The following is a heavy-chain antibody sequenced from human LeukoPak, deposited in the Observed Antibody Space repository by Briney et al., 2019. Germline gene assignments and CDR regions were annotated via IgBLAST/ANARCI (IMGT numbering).Heavy chain of an antibody. CDR2: INPNSGGT. D-gene: IGHD3-3*01. J-gene: IGHJ5*02. CDR1: GYTFTGYY. CDR3: AVKLSGVATEP. Sequence: ASVTVSCTSSGYTFTGYYMHWVRQAPGPGLEWMGWINPNSGGTNYAQKFQGRVTMTRDTSISTAYMELSRLRSDDTAVYYCAVKLSGVATEPWGQGTLVTVSS. V-gene: IGHV1-2*02.